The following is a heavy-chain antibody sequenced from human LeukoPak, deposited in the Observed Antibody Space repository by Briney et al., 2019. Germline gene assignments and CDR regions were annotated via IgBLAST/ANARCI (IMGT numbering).Heavy chain of an antibody. CDR3: ARSIAAAGNTFDY. CDR1: GYSFTSYW. CDR2: IYPGDSDT. V-gene: IGHV5-51*01. J-gene: IGHJ4*02. D-gene: IGHD6-13*01. Sequence: GESLKISCKGSGYSFTSYWIGWVRQMPVKGLEWMGIIYPGDSDTRYSPSFQGQVTISADKSISTAYLQWSSLKASDTAMYYCARSIAAAGNTFDYWGQGTLVTVSS.